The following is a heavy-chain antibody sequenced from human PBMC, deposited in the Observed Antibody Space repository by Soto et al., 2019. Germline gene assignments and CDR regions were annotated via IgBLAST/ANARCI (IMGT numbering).Heavy chain of an antibody. J-gene: IGHJ4*02. V-gene: IGHV1-69*01. CDR2: IITLFGTS. Sequence: VQLMQSGAEVKKPGSSVKVSCKASGGTFSSHSINWVRQAPGQGLEWMGGIITLFGTSNYAQNFQGRVTITADQSPSTVSMELTRLTSDDTAVYYCAREVGYGDFSSALLDWGQGTLVTVSS. CDR3: AREVGYGDFSSALLD. D-gene: IGHD2-21*02. CDR1: GGTFSSHS.